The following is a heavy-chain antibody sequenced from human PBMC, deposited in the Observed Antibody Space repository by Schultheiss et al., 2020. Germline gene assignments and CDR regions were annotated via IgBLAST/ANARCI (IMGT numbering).Heavy chain of an antibody. CDR3: ASAIEVSTGLDY. V-gene: IGHV3-53*01. Sequence: GASLRLSCAAPGFTVNSKYMSWVRQAPGKGLEWVSVIYSSGTTDSADSVKGRFTISRDNSKNTLYLQMNSLRADDTAVYYCASAIEVSTGLDYWGQGILVTVSS. J-gene: IGHJ4*02. CDR1: GFTVNSKY. CDR2: IYSSGTT. D-gene: IGHD2-21*01.